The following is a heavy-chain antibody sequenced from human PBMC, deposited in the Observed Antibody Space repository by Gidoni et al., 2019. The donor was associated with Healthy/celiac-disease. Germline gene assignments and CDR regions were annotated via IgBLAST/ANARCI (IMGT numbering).Heavy chain of an antibody. Sequence: QVQLVESGGGVVQPGRSLRLSCAASGFTFSSYGMHWVRQAPGKGLEWVAVISYDGSNKYYADSVKGRFTISRDNSKNTLYLQMNSLRAEDTAVYYCAKVSGSSGWYDYWGQGTLVTVSS. D-gene: IGHD6-19*01. J-gene: IGHJ4*02. CDR1: GFTFSSYG. V-gene: IGHV3-30*18. CDR3: AKVSGSSGWYDY. CDR2: ISYDGSNK.